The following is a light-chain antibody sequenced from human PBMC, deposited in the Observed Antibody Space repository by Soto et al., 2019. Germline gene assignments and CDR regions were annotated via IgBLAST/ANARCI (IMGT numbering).Light chain of an antibody. J-gene: IGKJ4*01. Sequence: IVVTQSPAQISLSPGERATLSCRASQSVSSYLAWYQQKPGQAPRLLIYDASNRATGIPARFSGSGSGTDFTLTISSLEPEDFAVYYCQQRSNWLTFGGGTKVDI. CDR1: QSVSSY. CDR2: DAS. CDR3: QQRSNWLT. V-gene: IGKV3-11*01.